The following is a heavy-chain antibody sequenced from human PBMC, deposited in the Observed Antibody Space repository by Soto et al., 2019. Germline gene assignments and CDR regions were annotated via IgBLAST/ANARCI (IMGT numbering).Heavy chain of an antibody. CDR2: IYYSGST. J-gene: IGHJ4*02. CDR3: ARRSGSCFDY. D-gene: IGHD1-26*01. Sequence: QVQLQESGPGLVKPSETLSLTCTVSGGSISSYYWSWIRQPPGKGLEWIGYIYYSGSTNYNPSLXRXVXIXXDTSKNQFSLKLSSVTAADTAVYYCARRSGSCFDYWGQGTLVTVSS. V-gene: IGHV4-59*01. CDR1: GGSISSYY.